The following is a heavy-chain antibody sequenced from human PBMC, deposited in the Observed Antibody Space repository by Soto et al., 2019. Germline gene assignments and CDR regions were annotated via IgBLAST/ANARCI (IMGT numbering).Heavy chain of an antibody. J-gene: IGHJ4*02. CDR3: AKAGAVTGTTSVDY. D-gene: IGHD1-7*01. Sequence: QPGGSLRLSCAASGFTFSSYGMHWVRQAPGKGLEWVAVISYDGSNKYYADSVKGRFTISRDNSKNTLYLQMNSLRAEDTAVYYCAKAGAVTGTTSVDYWGQGTLVTVSS. CDR1: GFTFSSYG. CDR2: ISYDGSNK. V-gene: IGHV3-30*18.